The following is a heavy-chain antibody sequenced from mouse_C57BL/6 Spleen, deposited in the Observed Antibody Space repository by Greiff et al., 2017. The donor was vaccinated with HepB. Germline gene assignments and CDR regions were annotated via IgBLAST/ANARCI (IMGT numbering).Heavy chain of an antibody. V-gene: IGHV1-82*01. CDR1: GYAFSSSW. Sequence: QVQLQQSGPELVKPGASVKISCKASGYAFSSSWMNWVKQRPGKGLEWIGRIYPGDGDTNYNGKFKGKATLTADKSSSTAYMQLSSLTSEDSAVYFCARGDWDKDYWGQGTTLTVSS. D-gene: IGHD4-1*01. J-gene: IGHJ2*01. CDR3: ARGDWDKDY. CDR2: IYPGDGDT.